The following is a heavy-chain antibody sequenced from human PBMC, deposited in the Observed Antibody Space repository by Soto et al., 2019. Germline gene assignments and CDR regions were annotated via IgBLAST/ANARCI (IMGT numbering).Heavy chain of an antibody. D-gene: IGHD5-18*01. Sequence: ASVKVSCKASGYTFTSYGISWVRQAPGQGLEWMGWISAYNGNTNYVQKLQGRVTMTTDTSTSTAYMELRSLRSDDTAVYYCARDSAGYSYGSVHYYYYGMDVWGQGTTVTVSS. CDR1: GYTFTSYG. V-gene: IGHV1-18*01. CDR2: ISAYNGNT. CDR3: ARDSAGYSYGSVHYYYYGMDV. J-gene: IGHJ6*02.